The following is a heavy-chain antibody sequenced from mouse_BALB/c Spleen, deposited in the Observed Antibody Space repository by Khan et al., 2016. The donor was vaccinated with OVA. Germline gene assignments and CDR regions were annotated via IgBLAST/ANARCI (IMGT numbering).Heavy chain of an antibody. J-gene: IGHJ3*01. CDR1: GYTFSSYW. CDR3: ARGGSGGFAY. V-gene: IGHV1-9*01. Sequence: QVQLKQSGGDLMKPGASVKISCKATGYTFSSYWIEWVKQRPGHGLEWIGQIFPGSVSTTYNEKFKGKATFTADTSSNTAYMQLSILTSGDASVYFCARGGSGGFAYWRQGTLVTVSA. CDR2: IFPGSVST.